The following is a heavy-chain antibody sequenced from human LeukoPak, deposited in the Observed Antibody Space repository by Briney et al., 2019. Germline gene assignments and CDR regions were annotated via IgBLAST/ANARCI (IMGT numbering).Heavy chain of an antibody. CDR1: GGSISSSSYY. V-gene: IGHV4-39*01. D-gene: IGHD6-13*01. J-gene: IGHJ6*03. CDR3: ARHRIAAAGTKRYYYYMDV. Sequence: SETLSLTCTVSGGSISSSSYYWGWIRQPPGKGLEWIGSIYYSGSTYYNPSLESRVTISVDTSKNQFSLKLSSVTAADTAVYYCARHRIAAAGTKRYYYYMDVWGKGTTVTISS. CDR2: IYYSGST.